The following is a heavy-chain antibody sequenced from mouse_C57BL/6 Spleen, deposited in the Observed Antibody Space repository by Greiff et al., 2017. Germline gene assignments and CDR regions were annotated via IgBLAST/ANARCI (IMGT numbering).Heavy chain of an antibody. CDR3: ARPAGDGSSPYWYFDV. V-gene: IGHV1-26*01. CDR2: INPNNGGT. CDR1: GYTFTDYY. D-gene: IGHD1-1*01. Sequence: EVQLQQSGPELVKPGASVKISCKASGYTFTDYYMNWVKQSHGKSLEWIGDINPNNGGTSYNQKFKGKATLTVDKSSSTAYMELRSLTSEDSAVYYCARPAGDGSSPYWYFDVWGTGTTVTVSS. J-gene: IGHJ1*03.